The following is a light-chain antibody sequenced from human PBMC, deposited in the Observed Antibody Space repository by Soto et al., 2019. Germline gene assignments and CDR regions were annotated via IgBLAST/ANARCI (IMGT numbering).Light chain of an antibody. Sequence: DIQMNQSPSTLYASVGDRVTITCRASQSIGSWLDWYQQKPGKAPNLLIYDVSSFESGVPSRDSGSGSGTEFTLTISSLQPDDFATYYCQQYNSYPSTFVQVTKVEIK. V-gene: IGKV1-5*01. CDR3: QQYNSYPST. CDR2: DVS. CDR1: QSIGSW. J-gene: IGKJ1*01.